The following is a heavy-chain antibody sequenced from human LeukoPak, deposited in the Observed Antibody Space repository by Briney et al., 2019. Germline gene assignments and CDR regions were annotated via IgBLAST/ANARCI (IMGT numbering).Heavy chain of an antibody. CDR3: ARAPGGYYPYFDY. CDR2: ISYDGSNE. V-gene: IGHV3-30*03. D-gene: IGHD3-22*01. CDR1: GFTFRSYG. J-gene: IGHJ4*02. Sequence: GGSLRLSCAASGFTFRSYGMHWVRQAPGKGLEWVAVISYDGSNEYYVDSVKGRFTISRDNSKNTLYLQTDSLRAEDTGVYYCARAPGGYYPYFDYWGQGTLVTVSS.